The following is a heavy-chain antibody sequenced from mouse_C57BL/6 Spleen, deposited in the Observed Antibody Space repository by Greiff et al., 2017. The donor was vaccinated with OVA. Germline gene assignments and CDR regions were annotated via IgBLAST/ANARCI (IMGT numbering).Heavy chain of an antibody. Sequence: EVKVVESGGGLVKPGGSLKLSCAASGFTFSSYAMSWVRQTPEKRLEWVATISDGGSYTYYPDNVKGRFTISRDNAKNNLYLQMSHLKSEDTAMYYCARDAGDYDYAMDDWGQGTSVTVSS. CDR2: ISDGGSYT. D-gene: IGHD2-4*01. V-gene: IGHV5-4*03. CDR3: ARDAGDYDYAMDD. CDR1: GFTFSSYA. J-gene: IGHJ4*01.